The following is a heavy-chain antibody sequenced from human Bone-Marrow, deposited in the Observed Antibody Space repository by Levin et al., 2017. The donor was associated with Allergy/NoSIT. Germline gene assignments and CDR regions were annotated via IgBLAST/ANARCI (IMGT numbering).Heavy chain of an antibody. Sequence: SETLSLTCSVSSVSMSTSSDYWGWIRQPAGKGLEWIGSIYYSGRTYYNPSLRSRVTISLDTSKSQFSPNLGSVTAADTAVYYCARQGSGAYYVLWGQGTLVTVSS. J-gene: IGHJ4*02. V-gene: IGHV4-39*01. CDR3: ARQGSGAYYVL. CDR1: SVSMSTSSDY. D-gene: IGHD3-22*01. CDR2: IYYSGRT.